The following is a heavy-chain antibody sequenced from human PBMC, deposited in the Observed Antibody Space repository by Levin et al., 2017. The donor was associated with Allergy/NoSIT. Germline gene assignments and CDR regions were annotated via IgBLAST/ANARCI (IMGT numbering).Heavy chain of an antibody. CDR1: GFTFSSYG. V-gene: IGHV3-33*01. CDR3: ARDRYCTGGVCAMGDY. CDR2: IWYDRSNK. D-gene: IGHD2-8*02. J-gene: IGHJ4*02. Sequence: PGGSLRLSCAASGFTFSSYGMHWVRQAPGKGLEWVAVIWYDRSNKYYADSVKGRFTISRDNSKNTLYLQMNSLRAEDTAVYYCARDRYCTGGVCAMGDYWGQGTLVTVSS.